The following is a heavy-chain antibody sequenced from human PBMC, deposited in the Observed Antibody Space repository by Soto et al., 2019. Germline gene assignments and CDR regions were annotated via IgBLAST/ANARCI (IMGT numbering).Heavy chain of an antibody. Sequence: QVHLRESGPGLVKPSETLSLTCTVSGVSVSSGSDSWTWFRQPPGRRLEWIGYMFSSGSASYNPSLKSRVTISVDTSKNHFALKLSAVTAADTALYSCARAGDCSGGRCGGTFDSWGQGSLVTVSS. J-gene: IGHJ4*02. V-gene: IGHV4-61*01. D-gene: IGHD2-15*01. CDR3: ARAGDCSGGRCGGTFDS. CDR1: GVSVSSGSDS. CDR2: MFSSGSA.